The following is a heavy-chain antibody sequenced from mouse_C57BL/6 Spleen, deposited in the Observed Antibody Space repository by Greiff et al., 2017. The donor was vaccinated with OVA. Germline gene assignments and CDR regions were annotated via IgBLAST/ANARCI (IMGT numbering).Heavy chain of an antibody. J-gene: IGHJ2*01. D-gene: IGHD1-1*01. CDR1: GFTFSSYG. Sequence: EVQLVESGGDLVKPGGSLKLSCAASGFTFSSYGMSWVRQTPDQRLEWVATISSGGSYTYYPDSVKGRFPFSRNNAKNTLYLQMSSLKSEDTAMYYCARENTTVVDYWGQGTTLTVSS. CDR2: ISSGGSYT. V-gene: IGHV5-6*01. CDR3: ARENTTVVDY.